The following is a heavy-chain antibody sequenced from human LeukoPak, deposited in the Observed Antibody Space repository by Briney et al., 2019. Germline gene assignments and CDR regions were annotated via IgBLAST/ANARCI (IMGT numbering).Heavy chain of an antibody. Sequence: PGGSLRLSCAASGFTVSSNYMSWVRQAPGKGLEWVSVIYSGGSTDYADSVKGRFTISRDTSKNTLYLQMNSLRVEDTAVYYCARSPHYDILTGYSEEDAFDIWGQGTMVTVSS. J-gene: IGHJ3*02. D-gene: IGHD3-9*01. V-gene: IGHV3-53*01. CDR3: ARSPHYDILTGYSEEDAFDI. CDR2: IYSGGST. CDR1: GFTVSSNY.